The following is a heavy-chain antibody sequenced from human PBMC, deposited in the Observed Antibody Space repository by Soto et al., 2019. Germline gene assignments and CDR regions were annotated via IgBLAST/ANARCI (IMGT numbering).Heavy chain of an antibody. Sequence: PSETLSLTCTVSGGSVSSGSYYWSWIRQPPGKGLEWIGYIYYSGSTNYNPSLKSRVTISVDTSKNQFSLKLSSVTAADTAVYYCAREFQHANWNDAGDYYYYYGMDVWGQGTTVTVSS. CDR2: IYYSGST. CDR3: AREFQHANWNDAGDYYYYYGMDV. CDR1: GGSVSSGSYY. D-gene: IGHD1-1*01. V-gene: IGHV4-61*01. J-gene: IGHJ6*02.